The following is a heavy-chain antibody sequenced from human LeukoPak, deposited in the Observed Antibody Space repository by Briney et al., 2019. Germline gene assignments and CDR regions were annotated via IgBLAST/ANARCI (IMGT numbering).Heavy chain of an antibody. CDR2: IYHSGST. CDR1: GYSISSGYY. Sequence: SETLSLTCAVSGYSISSGYYWGWIRQPPGKGLEWIGSIYHSGSTYYNPSLKSRVTISVDTSKNQFSLKLSSVTAADTAVYYCARHSPQLQYFDYWGQGTLVSVSS. J-gene: IGHJ4*02. CDR3: ARHSPQLQYFDY. D-gene: IGHD2-2*01. V-gene: IGHV4-38-2*01.